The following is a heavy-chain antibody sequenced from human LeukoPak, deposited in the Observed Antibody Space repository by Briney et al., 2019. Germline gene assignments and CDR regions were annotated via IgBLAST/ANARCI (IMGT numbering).Heavy chain of an antibody. CDR2: ISAYNGNT. Sequence: ASVKVSCKASGYTFTSYGISWVRQAPGQGLEWMGWISAYNGNTNYAQKLQGRVTMTTDTSTSTAYMELRGLRSDDTAVYYCARIEDRYCSGGSCYEMDYWGQGTLVTVSS. J-gene: IGHJ4*02. CDR1: GYTFTSYG. D-gene: IGHD2-15*01. CDR3: ARIEDRYCSGGSCYEMDY. V-gene: IGHV1-18*01.